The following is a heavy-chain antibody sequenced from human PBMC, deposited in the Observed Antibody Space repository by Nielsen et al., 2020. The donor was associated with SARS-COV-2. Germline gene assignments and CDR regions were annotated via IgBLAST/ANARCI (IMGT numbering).Heavy chain of an antibody. CDR2: ISAYNGNT. Sequence: ASVKVSCKASGYTFTSYGISWVRQAPGQGLEWMGWISAYNGNTNYAQKLQGRVTMTTDTSTSTAYMELRSLRSDDTAVYYCASRNYYGSSGYALGYWGQGTLVTVSS. V-gene: IGHV1-18*01. J-gene: IGHJ4*02. CDR1: GYTFTSYG. D-gene: IGHD3-22*01. CDR3: ASRNYYGSSGYALGY.